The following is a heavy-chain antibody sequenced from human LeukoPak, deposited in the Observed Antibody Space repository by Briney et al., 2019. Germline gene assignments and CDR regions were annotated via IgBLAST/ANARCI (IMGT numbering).Heavy chain of an antibody. CDR3: ARGLSGAPDY. D-gene: IGHD3-10*01. V-gene: IGHV3-64*02. CDR1: GFTFSNHA. J-gene: IGHJ1*01. Sequence: HPGGSLRLSCAASGFTFSNHALHWVRQFPGKRLEYVSAISNNGRSTHYTDSVKGRFTVSRDNSKETVYLQLGSLRPEDTALYYCARGLSGAPDYWGRGTLVTVSS. CDR2: ISNNGRST.